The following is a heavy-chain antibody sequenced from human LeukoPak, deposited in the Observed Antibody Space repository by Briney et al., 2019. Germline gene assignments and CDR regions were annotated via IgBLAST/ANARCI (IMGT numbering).Heavy chain of an antibody. D-gene: IGHD1-26*01. CDR3: ARVGGSYDAFDI. J-gene: IGHJ3*02. V-gene: IGHV3-21*01. CDR2: ISSSSYI. Sequence: PGGSLRLSCAASGFTFSSYSMNWVRQAPGKGLEWVSSISSSSYIYYADSVKGRFTISRDNAKNSLYLQMNSLRAEDTAVYYCARVGGSYDAFDIWGQGTMVTVSS. CDR1: GFTFSSYS.